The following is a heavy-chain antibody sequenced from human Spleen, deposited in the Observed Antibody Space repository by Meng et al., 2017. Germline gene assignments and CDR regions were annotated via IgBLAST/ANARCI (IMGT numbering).Heavy chain of an antibody. CDR1: GYTFTGYY. D-gene: IGHD1-1*01. CDR3: ARVDSSGTPRRYNWFAP. CDR2: INPNSGGT. J-gene: IGHJ5*01. V-gene: IGHV1-2*02. Sequence: ASVKVSCKASGYTFTGYYMHWVRQAPGQGLEWMGWINPNSGGTNYAQKFQGRVTMTRDTSTSTVYMELSSLRSEDTAVYYCARVDSSGTPRRYNWFAPWGQGNRVTGSS.